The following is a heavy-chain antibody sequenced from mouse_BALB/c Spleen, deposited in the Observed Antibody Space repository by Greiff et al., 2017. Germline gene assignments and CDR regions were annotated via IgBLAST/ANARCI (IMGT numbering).Heavy chain of an antibody. CDR3: AREGNWGYYAMDY. J-gene: IGHJ4*01. D-gene: IGHD4-1*01. CDR2: IDPANGNT. CDR1: GFNIKDTY. Sequence: VHVKQSGAELVKPGASVKLSCTASGFNIKDTYMHWVKQRPEQGLEWIGRIDPANGNTKYDPKFQGKATITADTSSNTAYLQLSSLTSEDTAVYYCAREGNWGYYAMDYWGQGTSVTVSS. V-gene: IGHV14-3*02.